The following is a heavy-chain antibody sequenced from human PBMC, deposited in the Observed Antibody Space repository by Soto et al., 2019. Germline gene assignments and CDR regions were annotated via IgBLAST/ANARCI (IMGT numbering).Heavy chain of an antibody. V-gene: IGHV3-30-3*01. CDR2: ISYDGSNK. CDR1: GFTFSSYA. J-gene: IGHJ6*02. Sequence: GGSLRLSCAASGFTFSSYAMHWVRQAPGKGLEWVAVISYDGSNKYYADSVKGRFTISRDNSKNTLYLQMNSLRAEDTAVYYCASRYSSGWGGQTQYYYYGMDVWGQGTTVTVSS. CDR3: ASRYSSGWGGQTQYYYYGMDV. D-gene: IGHD6-19*01.